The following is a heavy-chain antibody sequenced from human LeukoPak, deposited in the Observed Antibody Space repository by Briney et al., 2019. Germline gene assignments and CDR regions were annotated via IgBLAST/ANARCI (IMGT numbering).Heavy chain of an antibody. V-gene: IGHV1-18*01. D-gene: IGHD6-19*01. Sequence: ASLKVSCKASGYTFTSYGISWVRHAPGQGLEWMGWISAYNGNTNYAQKLQGRVTMTTDTSTSTAYMELRSLRFDDTAVYYCALISVAGFNAFDYWGQGTLVTVSS. CDR3: ALISVAGFNAFDY. CDR1: GYTFTSYG. J-gene: IGHJ4*02. CDR2: ISAYNGNT.